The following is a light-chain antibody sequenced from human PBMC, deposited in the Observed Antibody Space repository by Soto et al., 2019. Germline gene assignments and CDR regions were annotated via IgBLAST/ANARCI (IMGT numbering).Light chain of an antibody. CDR1: SSDVGSYNL. Sequence: QSALTQPASVSGSPGQSITISCTGTSSDVGSYNLVSWYQQHPGKAPKLMIYEGSKRPSGVSNRFSGSKSGNTASLTISGLPAEDEADYYCCSYAGSSTHVVFGGGTKLTVL. CDR2: EGS. J-gene: IGLJ2*01. V-gene: IGLV2-23*01. CDR3: CSYAGSSTHVV.